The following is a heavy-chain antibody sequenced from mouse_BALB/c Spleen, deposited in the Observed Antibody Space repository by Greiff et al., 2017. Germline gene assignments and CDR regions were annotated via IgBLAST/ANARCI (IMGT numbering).Heavy chain of an antibody. J-gene: IGHJ3*01. CDR3: AIYYDYDGAFWFAY. V-gene: IGHV5-17*02. CDR2: ISSGSSTI. CDR1: GFTFSSFG. Sequence: EVQGVESGGGLVQPGGSRKLSCAASGFTFSSFGMHWVRQAPEKGLEWVAYISSGSSTIYYADTVKGRFTISRDNPKNTLFLQMTSLRSEDTAMYYCAIYYDYDGAFWFAYWGQGTLVTVSA. D-gene: IGHD2-4*01.